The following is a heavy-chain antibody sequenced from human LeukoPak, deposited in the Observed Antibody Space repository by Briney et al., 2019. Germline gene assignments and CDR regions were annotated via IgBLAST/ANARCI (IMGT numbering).Heavy chain of an antibody. J-gene: IGHJ4*01. CDR2: IYGDGTT. CDR1: GFNVSSNY. D-gene: IGHD3-10*01. V-gene: IGHV3-53*04. Sequence: PGGSLRLSCEASGFNVSSNYMTWVRQAPGKGLEWVSLIYGDGTTDYADSVKGRFHISRHNSKNTLYLQMNSLRAEDTAVYYCARGIIYLDYWGQEPWSPSPQ. CDR3: ARGIIYLDY.